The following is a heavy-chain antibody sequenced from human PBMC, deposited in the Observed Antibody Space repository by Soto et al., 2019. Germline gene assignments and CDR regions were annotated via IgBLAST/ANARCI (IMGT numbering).Heavy chain of an antibody. Sequence: SETLSLTCAVSGGSISSSNWWSWVRQPPGKGLEWIGEIYHSGSTYYNPSLKSRVTISVDTSKNQFSLELISVTAADTAVYYCARLLTAAAHTDYWGQGTLVTVSS. D-gene: IGHD6-13*01. V-gene: IGHV4-4*02. CDR2: IYHSGST. CDR3: ARLLTAAAHTDY. CDR1: GGSISSSNW. J-gene: IGHJ4*02.